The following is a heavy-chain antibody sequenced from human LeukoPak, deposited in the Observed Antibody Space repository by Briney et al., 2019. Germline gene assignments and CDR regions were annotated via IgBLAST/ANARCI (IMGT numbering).Heavy chain of an antibody. D-gene: IGHD3-16*01. CDR3: AKGLPGGE. CDR1: VCTFRSYA. CDR2: IIPIFCIA. V-gene: IGHV1-69*04. J-gene: IGHJ4*02. Sequence: SVKVSFKASVCTFRSYAISGVRQAPGRGLAWMGRIIPIFCIANYAQKFQGRVTITADKSTSTAYMALSSLRPEDTAVYYWAKGLPGGEWGQGTLVTVSS.